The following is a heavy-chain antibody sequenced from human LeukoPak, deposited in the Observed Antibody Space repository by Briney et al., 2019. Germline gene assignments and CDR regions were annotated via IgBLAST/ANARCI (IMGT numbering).Heavy chain of an antibody. CDR2: INQDGTEK. CDR1: GFIFSKFW. D-gene: IGHD4-11*01. Sequence: GGSLRLSCAASGFIFSKFWMLWVRQAPGKGLEWVANINQDGTEKYYVDSVEGRFSISRDNAKDSLYLQMNSLRAEDTAVYYCAKYGNYHFDYWGQGTLVTVSS. J-gene: IGHJ4*02. CDR3: AKYGNYHFDY. V-gene: IGHV3-7*01.